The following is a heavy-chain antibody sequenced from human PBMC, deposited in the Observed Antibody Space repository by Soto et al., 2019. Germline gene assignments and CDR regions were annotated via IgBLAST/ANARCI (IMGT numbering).Heavy chain of an antibody. D-gene: IGHD1-1*01. J-gene: IGHJ4*02. CDR1: GGSISGFY. CDR3: ARWTGSRRFDY. CDR2: IYSSGST. Sequence: QVHLQESGPGLVRPSETLSLTCTVSGGSISGFYWSWIRQPAGKGPEWIGRIYSSGSTSYNPSLNSRLTMSVDTSKNYFSLNLTSVTAADTAVYYCARWTGSRRFDYWGQGRLITVSS. V-gene: IGHV4-4*07.